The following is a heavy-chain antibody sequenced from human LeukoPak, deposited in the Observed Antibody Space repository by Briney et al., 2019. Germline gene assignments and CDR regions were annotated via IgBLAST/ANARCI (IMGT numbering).Heavy chain of an antibody. Sequence: ASVKVSCKASGYTFTSYYIHWVRQAPGQGLEWMGIVNPTSGRTTYAQKFQGRVTMTRDTSTSTVYMELSSLRSEDTAVYYCARGFGNNWRFDYWGQGTLVTVSS. J-gene: IGHJ4*02. CDR1: GYTFTSYY. V-gene: IGHV1-46*01. D-gene: IGHD1-1*01. CDR3: ARGFGNNWRFDY. CDR2: VNPTSGRT.